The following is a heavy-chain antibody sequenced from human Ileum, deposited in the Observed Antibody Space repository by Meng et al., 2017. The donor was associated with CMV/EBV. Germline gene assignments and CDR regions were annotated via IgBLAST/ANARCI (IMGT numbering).Heavy chain of an antibody. CDR1: GFPFSTYD. CDR2: ITGRDDSP. CDR3: VKGGWLDD. V-gene: IGHV3-23*01. J-gene: IGHJ4*02. D-gene: IGHD2-15*01. Sequence: GESLKISCVASGFPFSTYDMSWVRQAPGEGLEWVSVITGRDDSPYYADSVKGRFTISRDKSRNTLFLQMNSLRVEDTALYYCVKGGWLDDWGQGTRVT.